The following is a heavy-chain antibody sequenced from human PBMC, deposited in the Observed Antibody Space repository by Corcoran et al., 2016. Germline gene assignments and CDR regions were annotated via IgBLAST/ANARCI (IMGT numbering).Heavy chain of an antibody. Sequence: QLQLQESGPGLVKPSETLSLTCTVSGGSISSSSYYWGWIRQPPGKGLEWIGSIYYSGSTYYTPSLKSRVTISVDTSKNQFSLKLSSVTAADTAVYYCARQGIAAAGTRDYWGQGTLVTVSS. V-gene: IGHV4-39*01. J-gene: IGHJ4*02. CDR1: GGSISSSSYY. D-gene: IGHD6-13*01. CDR3: ARQGIAAAGTRDY. CDR2: IYYSGST.